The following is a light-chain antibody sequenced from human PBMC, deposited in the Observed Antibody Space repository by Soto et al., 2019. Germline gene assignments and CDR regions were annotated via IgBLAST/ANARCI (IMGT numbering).Light chain of an antibody. V-gene: IGKV1-5*03. CDR3: QQYSSYPYT. J-gene: IGKJ2*01. CDR1: QSISSW. Sequence: DIQMTQSPSTLSASVGDRVTITCRASQSISSWLAWYQQKPGTAPKLLIYKASSLKSGVPSRFSGSGSGTEFTLTISSLQPDDFATYYCQQYSSYPYTFGQGTKLEIK. CDR2: KAS.